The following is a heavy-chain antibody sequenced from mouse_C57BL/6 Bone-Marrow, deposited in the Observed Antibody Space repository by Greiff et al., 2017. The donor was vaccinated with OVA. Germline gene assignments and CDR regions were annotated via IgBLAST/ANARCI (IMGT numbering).Heavy chain of an antibody. D-gene: IGHD2-1*01. V-gene: IGHV5-17*01. CDR3: DGTSFAY. CDR1: GFTFSDYG. CDR2: ISSGSSTI. Sequence: EVKVVESGGGLVKPGGSLKLSCAASGFTFSDYGMHWVRQAPEKGLEWVAYISSGSSTIYYADTVKGRFTISRDNAKNTLFLQMTSLRSEDTAMYYCDGTSFAYWGQGTLVTVSA. J-gene: IGHJ3*01.